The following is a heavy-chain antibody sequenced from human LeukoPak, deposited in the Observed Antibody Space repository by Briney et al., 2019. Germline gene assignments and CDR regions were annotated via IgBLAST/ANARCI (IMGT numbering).Heavy chain of an antibody. CDR3: ARTDSSGYYYDFDY. CDR2: IYHSGST. D-gene: IGHD3-22*01. Sequence: SETLSLTCTVSGYSISSGYYWGWIRQPPGQGLEWIGSIYHSGSTYYNPSLKSRVTISVDTSKNQFSLKLSSVTAADTAVYYCARTDSSGYYYDFDYWGQGTLVTVSS. CDR1: GYSISSGYY. J-gene: IGHJ4*02. V-gene: IGHV4-38-2*02.